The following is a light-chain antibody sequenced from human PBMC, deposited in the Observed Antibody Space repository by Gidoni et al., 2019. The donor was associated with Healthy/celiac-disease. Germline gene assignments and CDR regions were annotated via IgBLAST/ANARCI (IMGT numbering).Light chain of an antibody. CDR3: QQYANLPPGIP. CDR2: DAS. V-gene: IGKV1-33*01. CDR1: QDISNY. J-gene: IGKJ3*01. Sequence: DIQMTQSPSSLSASVGDRVTITCQASQDISNYLNWYQQKPGKAPKLLIYDASNLETGVPSRFSGIGSGTDFTFTISSLQPEDIATYYCQQYANLPPGIPFGPGTKVDIK.